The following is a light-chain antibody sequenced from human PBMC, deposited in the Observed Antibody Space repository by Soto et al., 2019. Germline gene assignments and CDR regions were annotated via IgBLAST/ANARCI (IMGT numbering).Light chain of an antibody. CDR1: SSDIGAYNY. J-gene: IGLJ2*01. Sequence: QSALTQPASVSGSPGQSITISCTGTSSDIGAYNYVSWYQHHPGKAPKMMMYEVSYRPSGVSNRFSGSKSVNTASLTISGLKAEDEADYFCSSYTSTSTILFGGGTKLTVL. CDR2: EVS. V-gene: IGLV2-14*01. CDR3: SSYTSTSTIL.